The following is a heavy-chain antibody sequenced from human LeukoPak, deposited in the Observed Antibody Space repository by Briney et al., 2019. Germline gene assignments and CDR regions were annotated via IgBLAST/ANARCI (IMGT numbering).Heavy chain of an antibody. CDR3: ARGWRYYDFWSGYWERRKDYYGMEV. CDR1: RYTFTSYD. CDR2: MNPNNGNT. D-gene: IGHD3-3*01. Sequence: VASVKVSCKPSRYTFTSYDINCVRQATGQGLEWMGWMNPNNGNTVYAQKFQGRVTMTRNTSISTAYMELSSLRSEDTAIYYCARGWRYYDFWSGYWERRKDYYGMEVWGPGTTVTVSS. V-gene: IGHV1-8*01. J-gene: IGHJ6*02.